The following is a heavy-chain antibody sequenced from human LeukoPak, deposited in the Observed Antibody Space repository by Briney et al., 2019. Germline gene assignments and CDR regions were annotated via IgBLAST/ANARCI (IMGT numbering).Heavy chain of an antibody. J-gene: IGHJ4*02. D-gene: IGHD3-22*01. Sequence: GGSLRLSCAASGFTFRSYTMNWVRQAPGKGLEWVSSIRSSSSYKFYADSVKGRYTISRDNAKNSLYLQMNSLRAEDTAVYYCARGGIDYDSSGYYYDYWGQGTLVTVSS. V-gene: IGHV3-21*01. CDR3: ARGGIDYDSSGYYYDY. CDR2: IRSSSSYK. CDR1: GFTFRSYT.